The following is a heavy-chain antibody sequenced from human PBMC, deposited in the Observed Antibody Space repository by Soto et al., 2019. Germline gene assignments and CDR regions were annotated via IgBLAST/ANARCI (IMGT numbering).Heavy chain of an antibody. V-gene: IGHV4-59*01. D-gene: IGHD3-16*01. Sequence: QVQLQESGPGLVKPSETLSLTCTVSGASITPYYWSWIRQPPGQGLEWIGYIYYSGTTDYNPSLKSRVTMSVDSSKNQLCLKLSSVTAADTAVYYCAKGDTAVGGSYDDYYGVDVGGQGTTVTVSS. CDR3: AKGDTAVGGSYDDYYGVDV. CDR1: GASITPYY. CDR2: IYYSGTT. J-gene: IGHJ6*02.